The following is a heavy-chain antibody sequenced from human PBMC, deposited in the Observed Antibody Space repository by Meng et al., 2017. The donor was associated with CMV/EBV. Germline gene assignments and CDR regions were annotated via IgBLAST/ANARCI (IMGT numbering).Heavy chain of an antibody. V-gene: IGHV6-1*01. CDR2: AYYRYKWYN. Sequence: PCAISWDSVSSHSAAVNWLRQSPSSGLEWLGRAYYRYKWYNDYAVSVKSRITINPDTSKNQFYLQLNSVTPEDTAVYYCARDCSSTSCINAFDIWGQGTMVTVSS. CDR1: WDSVSSHSAA. J-gene: IGHJ3*02. D-gene: IGHD2-2*01. CDR3: ARDCSSTSCINAFDI.